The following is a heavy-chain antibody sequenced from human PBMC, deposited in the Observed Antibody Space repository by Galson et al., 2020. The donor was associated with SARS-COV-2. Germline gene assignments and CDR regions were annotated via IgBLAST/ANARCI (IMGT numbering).Heavy chain of an antibody. J-gene: IGHJ6*02. V-gene: IGHV4-34*01. D-gene: IGHD3-16*01. Sequence: SETLSLTCAVYGGSFSGYYWSWIRQPPGKGLEWIGEINHSGSTNYNPSLKSRVTISVDTSKNQFSLKLSSVTAADTAVYYCARASREGAGGEYYYYYGMDVWGQGTTVTVSS. CDR3: ARASREGAGGEYYYYYGMDV. CDR2: INHSGST. CDR1: GGSFSGYY.